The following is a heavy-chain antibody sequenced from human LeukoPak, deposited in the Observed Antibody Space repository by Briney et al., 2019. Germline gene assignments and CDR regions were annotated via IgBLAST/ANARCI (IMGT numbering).Heavy chain of an antibody. J-gene: IGHJ4*02. CDR3: AKDGTGYRYYFDY. CDR1: GFTFDDYA. Sequence: GRSLRLSCAASGFTFDDYAMHWVRQAPGKGLEWVSAISWNSGIIGYADSVKGRFTISRDNAKNSLYLQMNSLRAEDTAFYYCAKDGTGYRYYFDYWGQGTLVTVPS. V-gene: IGHV3-9*01. CDR2: ISWNSGII. D-gene: IGHD6-13*01.